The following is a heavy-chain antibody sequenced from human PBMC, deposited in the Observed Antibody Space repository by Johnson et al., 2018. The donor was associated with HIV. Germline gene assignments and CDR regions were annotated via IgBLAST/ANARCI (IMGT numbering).Heavy chain of an antibody. V-gene: IGHV3-66*01. J-gene: IGHJ3*02. Sequence: EQLVESGGGLVQPGGSLRLSCAVSGFSVSYNYMSWVRQAPGKGLEWVSVIYRGGSKYSADSVQGRFTISRDNSKNTLYLQMNSLRAEDTAVYYCAKDQHYYDSRNGGAFDIWGQGEMVTVSS. CDR3: AKDQHYYDSRNGGAFDI. CDR2: IYRGGSK. D-gene: IGHD3-22*01. CDR1: GFSVSYNY.